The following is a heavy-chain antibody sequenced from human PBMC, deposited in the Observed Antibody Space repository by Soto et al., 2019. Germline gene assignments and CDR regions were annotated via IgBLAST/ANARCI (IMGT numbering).Heavy chain of an antibody. CDR3: ARVQEYRYGSDAFDI. Sequence: SVKVSCKASGGTFSSYAISWVRQAPGQGLEWMGGIIPIFGTANYAQKFQGRVTITADEFTSTAYMELSSLRSEDTAVYYFARVQEYRYGSDAFDIWGQGTMVT. CDR2: IIPIFGTA. V-gene: IGHV1-69*13. CDR1: GGTFSSYA. D-gene: IGHD5-18*01. J-gene: IGHJ3*02.